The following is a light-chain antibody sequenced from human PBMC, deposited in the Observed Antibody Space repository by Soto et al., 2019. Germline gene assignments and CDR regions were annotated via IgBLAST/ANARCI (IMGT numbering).Light chain of an antibody. CDR3: SSATNTDTLVV. CDR2: EVN. CDR1: SSDIASYKF. Sequence: QSVLTQPASVSGSPGQSITISCTGTSSDIASYKFVSWFQHHPGKAPKLLIYEVNNRPSGISNRFSGSKSGNTASLTISGLQSEDEANYFCSSATNTDTLVVFGGGTKLTVL. J-gene: IGLJ2*01. V-gene: IGLV2-14*01.